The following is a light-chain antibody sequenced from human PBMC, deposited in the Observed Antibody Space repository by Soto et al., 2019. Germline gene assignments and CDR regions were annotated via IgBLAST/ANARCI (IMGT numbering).Light chain of an antibody. J-gene: IGKJ1*01. CDR3: QQYDYSPRT. V-gene: IGKV3-20*01. Sequence: ELVLTQSPGTLSLSPGDRATLSCRASLSLPSRSLAWYQQRPGQAPRVLISAASTRAADIPDGFSGSGSGTDFTLTINRLEPEDFAVYYCQQYDYSPRTFGQGTKVDIK. CDR1: LSLPSRS. CDR2: AAS.